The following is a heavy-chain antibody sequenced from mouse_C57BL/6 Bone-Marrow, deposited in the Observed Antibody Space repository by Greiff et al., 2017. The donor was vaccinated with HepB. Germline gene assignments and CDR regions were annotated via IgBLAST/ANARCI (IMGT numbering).Heavy chain of an antibody. CDR3: ARDGYYPYYFDY. V-gene: IGHV5-9*01. CDR1: GFTFSSYT. CDR2: ISGGGGNT. Sequence: ESGGGLVKPGGSLKLSCAASGFTFSSYTMSWVRQTPEKRLEWVATISGGGGNTYYPDSVKGRFTISRDNAKNTLYLQMSSLRSEDTAVYYCARDGYYPYYFDYWGQGTALPVSS. D-gene: IGHD2-3*01. J-gene: IGHJ2*01.